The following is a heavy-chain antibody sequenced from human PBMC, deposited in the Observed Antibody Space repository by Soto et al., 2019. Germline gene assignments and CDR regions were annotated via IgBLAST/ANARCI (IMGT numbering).Heavy chain of an antibody. D-gene: IGHD3-3*01. V-gene: IGHV3-23*01. CDR1: GFTFSSYA. J-gene: IGHJ6*02. CDR3: AKREDFWRIYYYYGMDV. Sequence: PGGSLRLSCAASGFTFSSYAMSWVRQAPGKGLEWVSAISGSGGSTYYADSVKGRFTTSRDNSKNTLYLQMNSLRAEDTAVYYCAKREDFWRIYYYYGMDVWGQGTTATVSS. CDR2: ISGSGGST.